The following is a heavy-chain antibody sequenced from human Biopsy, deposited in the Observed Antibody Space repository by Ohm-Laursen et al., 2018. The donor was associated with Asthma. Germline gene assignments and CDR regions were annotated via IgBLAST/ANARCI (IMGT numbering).Heavy chain of an antibody. CDR3: ARSSHINWGGYFDY. CDR1: GDSLGSFINYA. CDR2: IIPIFGTA. V-gene: IGHV1-69*13. Sequence: ASVKVSCKSSGDSLGSFINYAISWVRQAPRQGLEWMGGIIPIFGTANYAQKFQGRVTITADESTSTAYMELSSLRSEDTAVYYCARSSHINWGGYFDYWGQGTLVTVSS. D-gene: IGHD7-27*01. J-gene: IGHJ4*02.